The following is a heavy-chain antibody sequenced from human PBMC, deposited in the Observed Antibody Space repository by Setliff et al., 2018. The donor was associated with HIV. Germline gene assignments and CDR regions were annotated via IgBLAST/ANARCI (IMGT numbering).Heavy chain of an antibody. J-gene: IGHJ4*02. Sequence: ASVKVSCKASGNTFSSYGITWVRQAPGQGLEWMGGSSVDSDNTNYAQKFQGRVTMTTDTSTSTAYLELRSLRSDDTAVYYCAKEVLEIAVAASWGQGTLVTVSS. CDR3: AKEVLEIAVAAS. V-gene: IGHV1-18*01. D-gene: IGHD6-19*01. CDR1: GNTFSSYG. CDR2: SSVDSDNT.